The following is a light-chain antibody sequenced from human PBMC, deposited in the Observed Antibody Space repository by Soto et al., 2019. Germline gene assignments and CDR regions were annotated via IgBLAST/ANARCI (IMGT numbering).Light chain of an antibody. Sequence: DIEMTQSPSSLSASVGDRVTITCRASQSISTYLNWYQKKPGKAPKSLIYGASTLQSGVPSRFSGSGSGTDFTLTIRSLQPEDFATYFCNQKYRLPRTFGQGTKVDIK. V-gene: IGKV1-39*01. J-gene: IGKJ1*01. CDR3: NQKYRLPRT. CDR2: GAS. CDR1: QSISTY.